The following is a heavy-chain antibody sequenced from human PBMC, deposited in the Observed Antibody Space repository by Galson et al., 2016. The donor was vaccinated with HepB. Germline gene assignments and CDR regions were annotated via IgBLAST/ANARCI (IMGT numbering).Heavy chain of an antibody. J-gene: IGHJ5*02. D-gene: IGHD3-3*01. V-gene: IGHV3-15*07. CDR2: IKSKTDGGTT. CDR1: GFSFSHAW. CDR3: TVAASYDFWSGYYMLDP. Sequence: SLRLSCAASGFSFSHAWMHWVRQAPGKGLEWVGRIKSKTDGGTTDYAAPVKGRFAISRDNSNDTLYLQMNRLKTEDTGVYYCTVAASYDFWSGYYMLDPWGQGTLVTVSS.